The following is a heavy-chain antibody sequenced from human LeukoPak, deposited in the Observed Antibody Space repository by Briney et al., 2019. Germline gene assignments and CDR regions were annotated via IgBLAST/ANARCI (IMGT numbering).Heavy chain of an antibody. CDR1: GFPLSDYA. CDR2: ISTNGGST. J-gene: IGHJ5*02. Sequence: GGSLRLSCSASGFPLSDYAIHWVRQAPGKGLQYFSAISTNGGSTYYADSVKGRFTISRDNSKNTLYLQMSSLRAEDTAVYYCVRGDRWFDPWGQGTLVTVSS. V-gene: IGHV3-64D*06. CDR3: VRGDRWFDP. D-gene: IGHD2-21*01.